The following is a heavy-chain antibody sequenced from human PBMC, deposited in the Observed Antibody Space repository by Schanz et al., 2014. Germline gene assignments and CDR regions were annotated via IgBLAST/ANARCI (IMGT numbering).Heavy chain of an antibody. V-gene: IGHV1-18*01. J-gene: IGHJ4*02. D-gene: IGHD6-6*01. CDR1: RYTFNIYG. CDR2: ISAYTNNT. Sequence: GPGAKEPGASVKVSCEASRYTFNIYGLNWVRQAPGQGLEWMGWISAYTNNTNYAQKVQGRVTMTTDTSTGTAYMDLRSLRSDDTAVYYCARDQSPYTNSSDVRYFDYWGQGSLVTVSS. CDR3: ARDQSPYTNSSDVRYFDY.